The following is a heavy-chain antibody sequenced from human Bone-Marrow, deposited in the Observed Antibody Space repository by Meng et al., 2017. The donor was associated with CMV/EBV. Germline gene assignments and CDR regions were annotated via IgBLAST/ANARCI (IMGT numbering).Heavy chain of an antibody. V-gene: IGHV1-2*02. Sequence: SGYTFSGFSIQWVPLAPGRGLAWMGWIKPHTGGPRYAQEFHGRFAMTRDTSIGTAYMGLSRLRSDGTAVYYCARSQGLEWELLSVDYWGQGTLVTVSS. D-gene: IGHD1-26*01. J-gene: IGHJ4*02. CDR2: IKPHTGGP. CDR1: GYTFSGFS. CDR3: ARSQGLEWELLSVDY.